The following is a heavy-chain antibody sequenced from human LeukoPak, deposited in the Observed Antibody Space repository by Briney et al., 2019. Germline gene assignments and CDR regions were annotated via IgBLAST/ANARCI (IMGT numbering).Heavy chain of an antibody. Sequence: GASVKVSCKASGYTFTGYYMHWVRQAPGQGLERMGWINPNSGGTNYAQKFQGRVTMTRDTSISTAYMELSRLRSDDTAVYYCARVPRYYDSSGYSPYYFDYWGQGTLVTVSS. CDR3: ARVPRYYDSSGYSPYYFDY. CDR2: INPNSGGT. V-gene: IGHV1-2*02. J-gene: IGHJ4*02. D-gene: IGHD3-22*01. CDR1: GYTFTGYY.